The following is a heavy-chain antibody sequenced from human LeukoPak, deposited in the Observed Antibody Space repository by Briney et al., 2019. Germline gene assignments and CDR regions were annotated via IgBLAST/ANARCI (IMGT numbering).Heavy chain of an antibody. Sequence: SETLSLTCTVSGGSISSYYWSWIRQPPGKGLEWIGYIYYSGSPNYNPSLKSRVTISLDTSKNQFSLKMSSVTAADTAVYYCARHIGGYYFDYWGQGILVTVSS. CDR2: IYYSGSP. J-gene: IGHJ4*02. D-gene: IGHD1-26*01. V-gene: IGHV4-59*08. CDR1: GGSISSYY. CDR3: ARHIGGYYFDY.